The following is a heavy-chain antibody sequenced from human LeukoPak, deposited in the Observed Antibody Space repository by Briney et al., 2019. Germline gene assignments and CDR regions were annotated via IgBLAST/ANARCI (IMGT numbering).Heavy chain of an antibody. J-gene: IGHJ4*02. V-gene: IGHV3-48*03. Sequence: GGSLRLSCAASGFTFSSYEINWVRQAPGKGREWVSYISSSGSTIYYADSVKGRFTISRDNAKNSLYLQMNSLRAEDTAVYYCARDQEDYFDYWGQGTLVTVSS. CDR2: ISSSGSTI. CDR1: GFTFSSYE. CDR3: ARDQEDYFDY.